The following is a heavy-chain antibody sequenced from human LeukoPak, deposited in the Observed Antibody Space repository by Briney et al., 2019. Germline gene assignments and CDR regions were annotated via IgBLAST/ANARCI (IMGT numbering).Heavy chain of an antibody. CDR2: ISGSGGST. Sequence: GGSLRLSCAASGFTFSSYAMSWVRQAPGKGLEWVSAISGSGGSTYYADSVKGRFTISRGNSKNTLYLQMNSLRAEDTAVYYCAKDSRVTMIVVVITTHDAFDIWGQGTMVTVSS. D-gene: IGHD3-22*01. V-gene: IGHV3-23*01. CDR1: GFTFSSYA. CDR3: AKDSRVTMIVVVITTHDAFDI. J-gene: IGHJ3*02.